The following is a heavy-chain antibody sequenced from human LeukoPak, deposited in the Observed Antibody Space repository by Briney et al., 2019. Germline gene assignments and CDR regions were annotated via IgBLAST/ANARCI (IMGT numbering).Heavy chain of an antibody. CDR3: AGNGYTSGWSRFDP. V-gene: IGHV4-59*08. CDR2: ISYSGST. Sequence: SETLSLTCTVSGGSISSYYWSWIRQPPGKGLEWIAYISYSGSTNYSSSLKSRVTISVDTSKNQISLKLSSVTAADTAVYYCAGNGYTSGWSRFDPWGQGTLVTVSS. D-gene: IGHD6-19*01. J-gene: IGHJ5*02. CDR1: GGSISSYY.